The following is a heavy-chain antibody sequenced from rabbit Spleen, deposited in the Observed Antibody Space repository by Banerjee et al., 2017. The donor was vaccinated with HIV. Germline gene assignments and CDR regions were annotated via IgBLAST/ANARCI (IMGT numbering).Heavy chain of an antibody. CDR3: ARDPAYASGSGAYIPYL. Sequence: QLVEFGGGLVQPGGSLKLSCKASGFDFSNYYMSWVRQAPGKGLEWIGYIDPVFGSTYSASWVNGRFTISTHNAQNTLFLQLNSLTVADTATYFCARDPAYASGSGAYIPYLWGPGTLVTVS. J-gene: IGHJ6*01. D-gene: IGHD1-1*01. CDR1: GFDFSNYY. CDR2: IDPVFGST. V-gene: IGHV1S7*01.